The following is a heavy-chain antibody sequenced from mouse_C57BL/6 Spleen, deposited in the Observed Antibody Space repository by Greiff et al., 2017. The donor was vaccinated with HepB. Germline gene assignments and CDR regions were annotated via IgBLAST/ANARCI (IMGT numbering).Heavy chain of an antibody. CDR2: IYPGSGNT. V-gene: IGHV1-76*01. J-gene: IGHJ4*01. CDR3: ARTRDYDYDGGTWYAMDY. CDR1: GYTFTDYY. D-gene: IGHD2-4*01. Sequence: QVQLKQSGAELVRPGASVKLSCKASGYTFTDYYINWVKQRPGQGLEWIARIYPGSGNTYYNEKFKGKATLTAEKSSSTAYMQLSSLTSEDSAVYFCARTRDYDYDGGTWYAMDYWGQGTSVTVSS.